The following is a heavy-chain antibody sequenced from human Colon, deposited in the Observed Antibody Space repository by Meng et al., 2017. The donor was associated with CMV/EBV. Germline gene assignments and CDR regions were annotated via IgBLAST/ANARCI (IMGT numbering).Heavy chain of an antibody. CDR3: VAYSGSSFRFDP. D-gene: IGHD5-12*01. Sequence: SCETSGYTFTDYFMWMRQAPGQGLEWVGWINFNSGATNYAQKFQGGVTMTRDMSVSTVYMEMSSLRPDDTAVYYCVAYSGSSFRFDPWGQGTLVTVSS. CDR2: INFNSGAT. J-gene: IGHJ5*02. V-gene: IGHV1-2*02. CDR1: GYTFTDYF.